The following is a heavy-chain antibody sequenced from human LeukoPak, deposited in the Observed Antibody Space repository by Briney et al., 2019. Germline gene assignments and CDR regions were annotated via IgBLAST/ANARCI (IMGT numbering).Heavy chain of an antibody. J-gene: IGHJ6*02. V-gene: IGHV4-59*01. CDR3: ASGSRRYYYGMHV. CDR1: GGSISSYY. Sequence: SETLSLTCTVSGGSISSYYWSWIRQPPGKGLEWIGYIYYSGSTNYKPSLKRRVTISVDTSKNPFSLKLSSVTAADTAVYYCASGSRRYYYGMHVWGQGTTVTVSS. CDR2: IYYSGST. D-gene: IGHD6-13*01.